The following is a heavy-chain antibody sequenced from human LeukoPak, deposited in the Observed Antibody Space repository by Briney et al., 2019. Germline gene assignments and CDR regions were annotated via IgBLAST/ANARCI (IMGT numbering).Heavy chain of an antibody. CDR1: GFTFSSYS. Sequence: PGGSLRLSCAASGFTFSSYSMNWVRQAPGKGLEWVSYISSSSSTIYYADSVKGRFTISRDNAKNSLYLQMNSLRAEDTAVYYCAKVTVAAAESHWGQGTLVTVSS. CDR3: AKVTVAAAESH. V-gene: IGHV3-48*01. CDR2: ISSSSSTI. D-gene: IGHD6-13*01. J-gene: IGHJ4*02.